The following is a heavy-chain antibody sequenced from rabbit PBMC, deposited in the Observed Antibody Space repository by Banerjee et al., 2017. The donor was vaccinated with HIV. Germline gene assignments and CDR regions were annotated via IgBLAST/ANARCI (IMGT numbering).Heavy chain of an antibody. CDR3: ARRHAAVGYAMDL. Sequence: QQLVESGGGLVKPGASLTLTCKASGFSFSSGCDMCWVRQAPGKGLEWIACIYVGDGSTYYASWAKGRVTISKTSSTTVTLQMTSLTAADTATYFCARRHAAVGYAMDLWGQGTLVTVS. D-gene: IGHD6-1*01. CDR2: IYVGDGST. V-gene: IGHV1S40*01. CDR1: GFSFSSGCD. J-gene: IGHJ4*01.